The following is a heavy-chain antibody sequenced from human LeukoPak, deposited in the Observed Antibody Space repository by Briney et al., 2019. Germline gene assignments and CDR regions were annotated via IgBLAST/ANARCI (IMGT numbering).Heavy chain of an antibody. CDR3: ARGTVRKDYDFWSGYSHYYYYMDV. Sequence: ASVKVSCKASGYTFTSYDINWVRQATGQGLEWMGWVNPNSGNTGYAQKFQGRVTITRNTSISTAYMELSSLRSEDTAVYYCARGTVRKDYDFWSGYSHYYYYMDVWGKGTTVTVSS. CDR1: GYTFTSYD. V-gene: IGHV1-8*03. J-gene: IGHJ6*03. D-gene: IGHD3-3*01. CDR2: VNPNSGNT.